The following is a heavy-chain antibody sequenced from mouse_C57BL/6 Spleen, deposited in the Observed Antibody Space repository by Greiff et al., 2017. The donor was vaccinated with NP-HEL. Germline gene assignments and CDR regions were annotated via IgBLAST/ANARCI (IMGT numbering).Heavy chain of an antibody. CDR2: ISSGSSTI. V-gene: IGHV5-17*01. CDR1: GFTFSDYG. CDR3: TRGRRHSYYYDY. J-gene: IGHJ2*01. Sequence: EVQGVESGGGLVKPGGSLKLSCAASGFTFSDYGMHWVRQAPEKGLEWVAYISSGSSTIYYADTAKGRFTISRDHAKNTLFLQVTSLGSEETTMYYCTRGRRHSYYYDYWGQGTTLTVSS. D-gene: IGHD6-1*01.